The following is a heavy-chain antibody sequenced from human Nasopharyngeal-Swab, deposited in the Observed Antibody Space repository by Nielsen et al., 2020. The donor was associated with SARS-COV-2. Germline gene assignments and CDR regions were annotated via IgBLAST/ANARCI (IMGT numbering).Heavy chain of an antibody. V-gene: IGHV3-7*01. J-gene: IGHJ4*02. D-gene: IGHD1-26*01. CDR2: IKQDGDET. CDR3: AAGLGRRFDY. CDR1: GFTFNTFW. Sequence: GGSLRLSCATSGFTFNTFWMSWVRQAPGKGLEWVAIIKQDGDETQYVDSVKGRFTISRDNVEKSLYLQMDNLRVEDTAVYYCAAGLGRRFDYWGQGTLVTVSS.